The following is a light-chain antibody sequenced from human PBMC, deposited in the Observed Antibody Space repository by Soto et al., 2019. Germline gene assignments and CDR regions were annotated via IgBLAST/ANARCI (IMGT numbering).Light chain of an antibody. V-gene: IGLV2-11*01. CDR2: DVS. CDR3: CSYAGAYIYV. J-gene: IGLJ1*01. CDR1: SSDIGAYNY. Sequence: ALTQPRSVSGSPGQSVTISCTGTSSDIGAYNYVSWYQQHPGKVPKLMLYDVSKRPSGVPDRFSGSKSGNTASLTISGLQADDEADYYCCSYAGAYIYVFATGTRSPS.